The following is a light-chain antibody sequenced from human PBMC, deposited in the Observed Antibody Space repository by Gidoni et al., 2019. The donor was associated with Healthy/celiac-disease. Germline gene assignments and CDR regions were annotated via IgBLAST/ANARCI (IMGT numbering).Light chain of an antibody. CDR2: DAY. CDR1: QSISSW. Sequence: DIHMTQSPSTLSASVGDRVTIPCRASQSISSWLAWYQQKPGKAPKLLIDDAYSLESGVPSRFSGSGSGKEITLTISSLQHDDVANYYCQQYNSYSPTFGQGTKVEIK. J-gene: IGKJ1*01. CDR3: QQYNSYSPT. V-gene: IGKV1-5*01.